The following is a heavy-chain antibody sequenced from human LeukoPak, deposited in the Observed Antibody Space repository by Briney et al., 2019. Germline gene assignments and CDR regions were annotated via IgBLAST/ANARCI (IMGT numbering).Heavy chain of an antibody. D-gene: IGHD2-2*01. J-gene: IGHJ5*02. CDR3: TTDPGPPAAPWDWFDP. CDR1: GFTLSTYW. Sequence: TGGSLRLSCAASGFTLSTYWMSWVRQAPGKGLEWVGHIKSKTDGGTTDYAAPVKGRFTISRDDSKNTLYLQMNSLKTEDTAVYYCTTDPGPPAAPWDWFDPWGQGTLVTVSS. V-gene: IGHV3-15*01. CDR2: IKSKTDGGTT.